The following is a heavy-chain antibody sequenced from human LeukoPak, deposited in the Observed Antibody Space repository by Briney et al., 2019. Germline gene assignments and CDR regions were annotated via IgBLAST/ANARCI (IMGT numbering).Heavy chain of an antibody. V-gene: IGHV3-21*01. J-gene: IGHJ4*02. D-gene: IGHD3-22*01. CDR3: ARGEWAIGYYYDSSGYYLCNY. CDR2: ISSSSSDI. Sequence: GGSLRLSCAASGFTFSSYSMNWVGQAPGKGLEWVSSISSSSSDIYYADSVKGRFTISRDNAKSSLYLQRSSLRAEETAVYHCARGEWAIGYYYDSSGYYLCNYWGQGTLVTVSS. CDR1: GFTFSSYS.